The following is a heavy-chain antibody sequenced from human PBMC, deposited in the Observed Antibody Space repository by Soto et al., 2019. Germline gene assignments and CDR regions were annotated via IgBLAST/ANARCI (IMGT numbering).Heavy chain of an antibody. CDR2: IYHSRST. V-gene: IGHV4-30-2*01. CDR3: ARGPPLGY. J-gene: IGHJ4*02. CDR1: GGSISSGGYS. Sequence: SETLSLTCAVSGGSISSGGYSWSWIRQPPGKGLECIGYIYHSRSTYYNPSLKSRVTISVDRSKNQFSLKLSSVTAADTAVYYCARGPPLGYWGQGNLVTVS.